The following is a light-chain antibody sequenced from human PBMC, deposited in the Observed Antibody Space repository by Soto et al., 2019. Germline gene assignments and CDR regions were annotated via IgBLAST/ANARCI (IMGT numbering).Light chain of an antibody. CDR1: QSISSNF. J-gene: IGKJ1*01. CDR3: QQYGGSPRT. Sequence: DNVLARSPVTLLLVPGRGATLSSRASQSISSNFLAWYQQKRGQAPRLLIHGASNRATGIPDRFSGSGSGTDFTLTITRLEPEDFAVYYCQQYGGSPRTFGQGTKVDIK. V-gene: IGKV3-20*01. CDR2: GAS.